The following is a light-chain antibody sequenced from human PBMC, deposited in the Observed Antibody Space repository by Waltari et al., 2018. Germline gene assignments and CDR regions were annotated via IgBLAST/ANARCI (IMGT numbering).Light chain of an antibody. V-gene: IGKV1-9*01. CDR1: QGISNY. J-gene: IGKJ1*01. CDR2: AAS. Sequence: IQLTQSPSSLSASVGDRVPITCRASQGISNYSAWYQQKPGKAPKLLIYAASTLQSGVPPRFSGSGSGTDFTLTISSLQPEDFATYYCQQLNSYQWTFGQGTKVEIK. CDR3: QQLNSYQWT.